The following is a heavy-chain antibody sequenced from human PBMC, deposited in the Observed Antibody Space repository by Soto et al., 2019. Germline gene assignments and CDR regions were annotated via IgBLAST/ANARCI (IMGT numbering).Heavy chain of an antibody. CDR2: IYYSGST. J-gene: IGHJ4*02. Sequence: SETLSLTCTVSGGSISSYYWSWIRQPPGKGLEWIGYIYYSGSTNYNPSLKSRVTISVDTSKNQFSLKLSSVTAADTAVYYCAGGSDYDFWSGYYFDYWGQGTLVTVSS. D-gene: IGHD3-3*01. CDR1: GGSISSYY. CDR3: AGGSDYDFWSGYYFDY. V-gene: IGHV4-59*08.